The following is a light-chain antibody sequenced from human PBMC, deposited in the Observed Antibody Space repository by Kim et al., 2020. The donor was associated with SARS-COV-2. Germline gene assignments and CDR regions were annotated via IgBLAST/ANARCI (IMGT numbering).Light chain of an antibody. J-gene: IGLJ3*02. CDR1: SGSIASKY. V-gene: IGLV6-57*03. CDR2: GDD. CDR3: QSYDNDNHGV. Sequence: KVSISGPRGSGSIASKYVQWYRRRPGSAPTTLIYGDDQRPSGVPDRFSASIDTSSNSASLIISGLKTEDEADYYCQSYDNDNHGVFGGGTQLTVL.